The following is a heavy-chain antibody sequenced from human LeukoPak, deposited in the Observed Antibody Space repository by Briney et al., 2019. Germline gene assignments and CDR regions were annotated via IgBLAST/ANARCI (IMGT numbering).Heavy chain of an antibody. Sequence: GGSLRLSCAASGFTFSSYAMSWVRQAPGKGLEWVSTISGRGDSTYYADSVKGRFTISRDNSKNTLYLQMNSLRLEDTAGYYCARDSPPLYGGNQLLWGQGTLVTVSS. CDR2: ISGRGDST. CDR3: ARDSPPLYGGNQLL. J-gene: IGHJ4*02. CDR1: GFTFSSYA. D-gene: IGHD4-23*01. V-gene: IGHV3-23*01.